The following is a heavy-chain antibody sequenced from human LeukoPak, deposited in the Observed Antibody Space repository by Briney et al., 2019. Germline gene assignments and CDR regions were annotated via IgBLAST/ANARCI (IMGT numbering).Heavy chain of an antibody. D-gene: IGHD3-3*01. V-gene: IGHV3-30*18. CDR1: GFTFSSYG. J-gene: IGHJ4*02. CDR2: ISYDGSNK. CDR3: AKNSERGSIFWSGYYTGGFDY. Sequence: PGGSLRLSCAASGFTFSSYGMHWVRQAPGKGLEWVAVISYDGSNKYYADSVKGRFTISRDNSKNTLYLQMNSLRAEDTAVYYCAKNSERGSIFWSGYYTGGFDYWGQGTLVTVSS.